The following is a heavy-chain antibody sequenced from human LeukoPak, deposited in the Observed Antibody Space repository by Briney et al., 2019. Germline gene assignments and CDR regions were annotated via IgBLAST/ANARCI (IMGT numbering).Heavy chain of an antibody. CDR3: ARDKALNS. J-gene: IGHJ4*02. V-gene: IGHV3-48*03. CDR2: ISSRGSSV. Sequence: GGSLRLSCAGSGFNFSTYEMNWVRQVPGKGLEWLSYISSRGSSVYYADSVKGRFTISRDNAKNSLYLQMNSLRAEDTAVYFCARDKALNSWGQGTLVTVSS. CDR1: GFNFSTYE.